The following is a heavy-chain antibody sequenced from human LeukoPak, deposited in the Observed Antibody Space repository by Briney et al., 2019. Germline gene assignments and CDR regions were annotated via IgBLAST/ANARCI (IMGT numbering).Heavy chain of an antibody. CDR2: ISSSSSYI. V-gene: IGHV3-21*01. CDR1: GFTFGDYA. D-gene: IGHD5-24*01. Sequence: GGSLRLSCTASGFTFGDYAMNWVREAPGKGLEWVSSISSSSSYIYYADSVKGRFTISRDNAKNSLFLQMNSLRAEDTAVYYCARERWRSGQGSLDYWGQGTLVTVSS. CDR3: ARERWRSGQGSLDY. J-gene: IGHJ4*02.